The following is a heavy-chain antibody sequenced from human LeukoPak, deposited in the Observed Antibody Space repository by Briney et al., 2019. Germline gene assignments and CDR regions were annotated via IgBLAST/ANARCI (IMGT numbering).Heavy chain of an antibody. J-gene: IGHJ3*02. Sequence: HPGGSLRLSCAASEFTFSSYWMHWVRQAPGKGLVWVSRIDSDGSSTGYADSVKGRFIISRDNAKNTLYLQMNSLRAEDTAVYYCARGFTIFGVVNDAFDIWGQGTMVTVSS. CDR2: IDSDGSST. V-gene: IGHV3-74*01. CDR1: EFTFSSYW. CDR3: ARGFTIFGVVNDAFDI. D-gene: IGHD3-3*01.